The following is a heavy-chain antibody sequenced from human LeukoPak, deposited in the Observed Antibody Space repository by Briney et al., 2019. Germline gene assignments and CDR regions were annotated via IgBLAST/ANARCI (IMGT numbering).Heavy chain of an antibody. Sequence: ASVKVSCKVSGYTLTELSTHWVRQTPGKGLEWMGGFDPEDGETIYAQKFQGRVTMTTDTSTSTAYMELRSLRSDDTAVYYCARHFDITMVRGVTPWYFDYWGQGTLVTVSS. CDR1: GYTLTELS. V-gene: IGHV1-24*01. J-gene: IGHJ4*02. CDR2: FDPEDGET. D-gene: IGHD3-10*01. CDR3: ARHFDITMVRGVTPWYFDY.